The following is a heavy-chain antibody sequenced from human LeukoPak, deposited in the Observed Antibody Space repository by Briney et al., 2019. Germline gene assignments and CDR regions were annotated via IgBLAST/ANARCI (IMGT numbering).Heavy chain of an antibody. CDR2: INHSGSP. J-gene: IGHJ1*01. D-gene: IGHD3-22*01. CDR3: ARGSNYYDSRGYYGAPPEYFQY. CDR1: GGSISSGDYY. V-gene: IGHV4-39*01. Sequence: PETLSLTCTVSGGSISSGDYYWSWIRQPPGQGLEWIGEINHSGSPNYNPSLKSRVTISVDTSKNQFSLKLSSVTAADTAVYYCARGSNYYDSRGYYGAPPEYFQYWGQGTLVTVSS.